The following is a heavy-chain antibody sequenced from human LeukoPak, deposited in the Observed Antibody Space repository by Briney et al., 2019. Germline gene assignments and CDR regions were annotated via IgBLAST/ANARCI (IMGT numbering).Heavy chain of an antibody. CDR2: INHSGST. CDR1: GGSFSGYY. J-gene: IGHJ6*03. CDR3: ARGRGYCSSTSCRYYYYYMDV. Sequence: SETLSLTCAVYGGSFSGYYWSWIRQPPGKGLEWIGEINHSGSTNYNPSLKSRVTISADTSKNQFSLKLSSVTAADTAVYYCARGRGYCSSTSCRYYYYYMDVWGKGTTVTVSS. D-gene: IGHD2-2*01. V-gene: IGHV4-34*01.